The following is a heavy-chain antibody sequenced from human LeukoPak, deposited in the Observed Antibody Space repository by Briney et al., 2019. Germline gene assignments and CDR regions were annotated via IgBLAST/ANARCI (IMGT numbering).Heavy chain of an antibody. Sequence: GGSLRLSCAAYGFTFCNYAMIRVRQAPGKWLEWVSAISGSGGSTYYADSVKGRFTISRDNSKNTLYLQMNSLGAEDTAVYYCARVSYYDSSGYYFLSYVDYWGQGTLVTVSS. CDR3: ARVSYYDSSGYYFLSYVDY. V-gene: IGHV3-23*01. CDR2: ISGSGGST. J-gene: IGHJ4*02. D-gene: IGHD3-22*01. CDR1: GFTFCNYA.